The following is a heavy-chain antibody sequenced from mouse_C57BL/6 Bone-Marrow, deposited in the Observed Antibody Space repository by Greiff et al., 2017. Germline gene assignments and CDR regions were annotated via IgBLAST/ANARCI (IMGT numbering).Heavy chain of an antibody. V-gene: IGHV1-82*01. CDR2: IYPGDGDT. CDR1: GYAFSSSW. Sequence: VQLQESGPELVKPGASVKISCKASGYAFSSSWMNWVKQRPGKGLEWIGRIYPGDGDTNYNGKFKGKATLTADKSSSTAYMQLSSLTSEDSAVXFCARSLLSRDYFDYWGQGTTLTVSS. CDR3: ARSLLSRDYFDY. J-gene: IGHJ2*01. D-gene: IGHD6-2*01.